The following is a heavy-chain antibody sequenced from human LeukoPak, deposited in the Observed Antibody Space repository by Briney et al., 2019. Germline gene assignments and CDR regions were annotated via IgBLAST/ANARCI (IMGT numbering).Heavy chain of an antibody. CDR2: ISYDGSNK. V-gene: IGHV3-30*04. J-gene: IGHJ6*03. Sequence: GRSLRLSCAASGFTFSSYAMHWVRQAPGKGLERVAVISYDGSNKKYADSVKGRFTISRDNSKNTLYLQMNSLRAEDTAVYYCARTVSIKDYYYYMDVWGKGTTVTVSS. CDR3: ARTVSIKDYYYYMDV. D-gene: IGHD1-14*01. CDR1: GFTFSSYA.